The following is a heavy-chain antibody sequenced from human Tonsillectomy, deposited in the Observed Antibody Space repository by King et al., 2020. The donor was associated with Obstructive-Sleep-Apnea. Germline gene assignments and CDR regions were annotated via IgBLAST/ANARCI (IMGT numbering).Heavy chain of an antibody. J-gene: IGHJ4*02. D-gene: IGHD3-10*01. CDR2: INHIGST. CDR3: ARGSGSYSFDY. V-gene: IGHV4-34*01. CDR1: GGSFSGYY. Sequence: VQLQQWGAGLLKPSETLSLTCAVYGGSFSGYYWSWIRQPPGKGLEWIGEINHIGSTNYNPSLKSRVTLSVDTSKNQFSLKLSSVTAADTAVYYCARGSGSYSFDYWGQGTLVTVSS.